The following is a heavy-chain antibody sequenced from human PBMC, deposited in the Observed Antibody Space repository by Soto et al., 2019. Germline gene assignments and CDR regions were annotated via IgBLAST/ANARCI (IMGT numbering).Heavy chain of an antibody. CDR3: ARDMCRGDSYGTFDY. J-gene: IGHJ4*02. CDR1: GFTFSSYG. V-gene: IGHV3-33*01. D-gene: IGHD2-21*02. CDR2: IWYDGRNK. Sequence: QVQLVESGGGVVQPGRSLRLSCAASGFTFSSYGMHWVRQAPGKGLEWVAVIWYDGRNKYYADSVKGRFTISRDNSKNSLELKMNLRRAEATAVYYGARDMCRGDSYGTFDYWGQGTLVTVSS.